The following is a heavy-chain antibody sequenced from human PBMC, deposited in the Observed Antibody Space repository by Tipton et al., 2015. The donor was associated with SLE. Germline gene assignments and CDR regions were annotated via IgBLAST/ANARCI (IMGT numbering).Heavy chain of an antibody. CDR2: IYHSGST. Sequence: TLSLTCTVSGGSISSHYWSWIRQPPGKGLEWIGYIYHSGSTYYNPSLKSRVTISVDTSKNQFSLKLSSVTAADTAVYYCARVAGWIEDAFDIWGQGTMVTVSS. D-gene: IGHD2-2*03. V-gene: IGHV4-59*11. CDR3: ARVAGWIEDAFDI. CDR1: GGSISSHY. J-gene: IGHJ3*02.